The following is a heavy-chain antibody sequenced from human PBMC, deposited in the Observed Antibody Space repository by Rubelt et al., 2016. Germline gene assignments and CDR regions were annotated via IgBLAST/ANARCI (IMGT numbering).Heavy chain of an antibody. CDR2: ISYDGSNK. Sequence: GGGMVQPGRSLRLSCAASGFTLSSYCMHWVRQAPGKGLEWAAVISYDGSNKYYADSVKGRFTISRDNSKNTLYLQMNSPRDEDTAVFYCARAYSGGLTKWELLYYFDYWGQGTLVTVSS. CDR3: ARAYSGGLTKWELLYYFDY. J-gene: IGHJ4*02. CDR1: GFTLSSYC. D-gene: IGHD1-26*01. V-gene: IGHV3-30*03.